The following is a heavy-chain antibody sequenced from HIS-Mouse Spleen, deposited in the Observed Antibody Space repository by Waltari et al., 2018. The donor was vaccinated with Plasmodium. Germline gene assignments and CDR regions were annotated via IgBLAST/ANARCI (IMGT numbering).Heavy chain of an antibody. CDR1: GYSISGGYY. CDR2: IYHSGST. J-gene: IGHJ6*02. D-gene: IGHD3-10*01. Sequence: QVQLQESGPGLVKPSETLSLTCTVSGYSISGGYYWVWIRQPPGRGLEWIGSIYHSGSTYYNPSLKSRVTISVDTSKNQFSLKLSSVTAADTAVYYCARVDYGSGDYYYYYGMDVWGQGTTVTVSS. CDR3: ARVDYGSGDYYYYYGMDV. V-gene: IGHV4-38-2*02.